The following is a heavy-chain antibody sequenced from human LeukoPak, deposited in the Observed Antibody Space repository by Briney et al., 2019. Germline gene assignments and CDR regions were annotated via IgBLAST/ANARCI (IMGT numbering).Heavy chain of an antibody. J-gene: IGHJ6*02. V-gene: IGHV3-33*08. CDR1: GFTFSSYA. CDR2: IWYDGSNK. CDR3: ARVQPATTLWRYYYYYYGMDV. Sequence: PGGSLRLSCAASGFTFSSYAMHWVRQAPGKGLEWVAVIWYDGSNKYYADSVKGRFTISRDNSKNTLYLQMNSLRAEDTAVYYCARVQPATTLWRYYYYYYGMDVWGQGTTVTVSS. D-gene: IGHD4-17*01.